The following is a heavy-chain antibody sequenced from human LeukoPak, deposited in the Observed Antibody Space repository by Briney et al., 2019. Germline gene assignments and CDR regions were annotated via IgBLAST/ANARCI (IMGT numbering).Heavy chain of an antibody. J-gene: IGHJ6*03. D-gene: IGHD6-13*01. CDR2: IDSDESST. CDR1: GFTFSTYW. CDR3: AREAAAGTSYYYYYKDV. Sequence: GGSLRLSCAASGFTFSTYWMHWVRQAPGKGLVWVSRIDSDESSTSYADSVKGRFTISRDNAKNTLYLQMNSLRAEDTAVYYCAREAAAGTSYYYYYKDVWGKGTTVTVSS. V-gene: IGHV3-74*01.